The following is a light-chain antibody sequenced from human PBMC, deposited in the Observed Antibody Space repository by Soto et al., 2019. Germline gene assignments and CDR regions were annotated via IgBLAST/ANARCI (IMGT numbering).Light chain of an antibody. Sequence: DIQMTQSPSGLSASVGDRVSITCRASQSISSWLAWYQQKPGKAPKMLIYKASSLESGVPSRFRGSGSGTEFTLTISSLQPDDFAIYYCQEYLSSSWTFGQGTKVEIK. CDR1: QSISSW. J-gene: IGKJ1*01. CDR3: QEYLSSSWT. CDR2: KAS. V-gene: IGKV1-5*03.